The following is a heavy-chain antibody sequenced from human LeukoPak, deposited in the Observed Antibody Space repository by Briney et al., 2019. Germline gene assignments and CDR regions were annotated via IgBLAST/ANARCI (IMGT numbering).Heavy chain of an antibody. CDR3: ASYSGSYYYFDY. CDR1: GYSFTGYW. Sequence: GESLKISCQGSGYSFTGYWVGWVRQLPGKGLEWMGIIYPGDSDTRYSPSFQGQVTISADKSISTAYLQWSSLKASDTAMYYCASYSGSYYYFDYWGQGTLVTVSS. V-gene: IGHV5-51*01. D-gene: IGHD1-26*01. J-gene: IGHJ4*02. CDR2: IYPGDSDT.